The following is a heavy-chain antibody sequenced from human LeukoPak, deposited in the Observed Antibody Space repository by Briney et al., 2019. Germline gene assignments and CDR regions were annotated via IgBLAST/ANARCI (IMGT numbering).Heavy chain of an antibody. CDR2: IYSGGST. V-gene: IGHV3-53*01. CDR1: GFTVSINY. CDR3: ARDQFAFGLFDY. D-gene: IGHD3/OR15-3a*01. Sequence: GGSLRLSCAASGFTVSINYMSWVRQAWGKGLEWGSVIYSGGSTYYADSVKGQFNISRDSSKDTLYLQMHSLRAEDTAVYYCARDQFAFGLFDYWGQGTLVTVSS. J-gene: IGHJ4*02.